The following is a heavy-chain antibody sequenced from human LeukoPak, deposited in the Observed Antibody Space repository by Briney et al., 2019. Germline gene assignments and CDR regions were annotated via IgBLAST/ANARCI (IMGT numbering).Heavy chain of an antibody. D-gene: IGHD3-16*01. CDR3: ARVGAVPGIDP. CDR2: ISFSANT. CDR1: GFPISSGFS. Sequence: SETLSLTCDVFGFPISSGFSWAWIRHSPGKGLEWIASISFSANTYYNPSLESRLFISSDTSKNQFSVRLTSVTAADSAVYYCARVGAVPGIDPWGQGILVTVSP. V-gene: IGHV4-38-2*01. J-gene: IGHJ5*02.